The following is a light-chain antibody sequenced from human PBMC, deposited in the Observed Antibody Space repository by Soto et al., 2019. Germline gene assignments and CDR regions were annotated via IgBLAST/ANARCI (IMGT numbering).Light chain of an antibody. CDR2: EGN. Sequence: QSALTQPASVSGSPGQSITISCTGTSGDIGTYHLVSWYQQHPGRAPKLIIFEGNKRPSGVSNRFSASKSGNTASLAVSGLHAEDEADYHCCSYAGRSTVICGGGTKVTVL. CDR3: CSYAGRSTVI. CDR1: SGDIGTYHL. V-gene: IGLV2-23*01. J-gene: IGLJ2*01.